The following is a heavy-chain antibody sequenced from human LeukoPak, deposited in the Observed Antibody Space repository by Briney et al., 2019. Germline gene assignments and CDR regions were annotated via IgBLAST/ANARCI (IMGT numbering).Heavy chain of an antibody. CDR1: GFTFSSHA. Sequence: GGSLRLSCAASGFTFSSHAMSWVRQAPGKGLEWVSTFSGSGYITYADSVKGRFTISRDNSKNTLYLQMNSLRAEDTAVYYCARGMYSSSRYDYWGQGTLVTVSS. J-gene: IGHJ4*02. CDR3: ARGMYSSSRYDY. D-gene: IGHD6-6*01. CDR2: FSGSGYIT. V-gene: IGHV3-23*01.